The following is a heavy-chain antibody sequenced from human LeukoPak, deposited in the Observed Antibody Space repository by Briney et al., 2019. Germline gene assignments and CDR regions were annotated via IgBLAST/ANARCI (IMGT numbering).Heavy chain of an antibody. D-gene: IGHD1-1*01. CDR3: ARAALSTGMLDY. CDR1: GGSISGSEW. Sequence: SETLSLTCAVSGGSISGSEWWTWVRQPPGKGLGWIGEIYHSGSTNYNPSLKSRVTTSIDKSKNQLFLKLNSVTAADTAVYYCARAALSTGMLDYWGQGTLVTVSS. V-gene: IGHV4-4*02. J-gene: IGHJ4*02. CDR2: IYHSGST.